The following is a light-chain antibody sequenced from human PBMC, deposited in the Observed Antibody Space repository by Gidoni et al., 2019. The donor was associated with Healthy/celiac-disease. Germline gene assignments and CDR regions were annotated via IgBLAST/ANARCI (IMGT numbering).Light chain of an antibody. CDR1: SSDVGGYNY. V-gene: IGLV2-14*01. Sequence: QSALTQPAPVSGSPGQSITISCTGTSSDVGGYNYVSWYQQHPGKAPKPMISQVSNRPSGVSKRFSGSKSGNTASLTISGLQAEDEADYYCSSYTSSSTLVFGGGTKLTVL. J-gene: IGLJ2*01. CDR3: SSYTSSSTLV. CDR2: QVS.